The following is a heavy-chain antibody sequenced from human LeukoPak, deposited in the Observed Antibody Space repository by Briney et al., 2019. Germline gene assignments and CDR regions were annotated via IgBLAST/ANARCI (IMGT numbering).Heavy chain of an antibody. J-gene: IGHJ5*02. CDR1: GYTFTSYG. CDR3: ARDYRVAAADQNWFDP. CDR2: IHTYNGNT. D-gene: IGHD6-13*01. V-gene: IGHV1-18*01. Sequence: ASVKVSCKASGYTFTSYGIGWVRQAPGQGLEWMGWIHTYNGNTNYAQKLQGRVTMTTDTSTSTAYMELRSLRSDDTAVYYCARDYRVAAADQNWFDPWGQGTLVTVSS.